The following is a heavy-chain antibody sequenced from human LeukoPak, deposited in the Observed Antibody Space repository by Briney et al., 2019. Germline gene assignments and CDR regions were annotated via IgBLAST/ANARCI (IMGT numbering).Heavy chain of an antibody. D-gene: IGHD2-2*01. CDR2: INHSGST. V-gene: IGHV4-34*01. CDR1: GGSFSGYY. CDR3: ARGIGVVPAALSLSRPGARFVY. J-gene: IGHJ4*02. Sequence: SETLSLTCAVYGGSFSGYYWSWIRQPPGKGLEWIGEINHSGSTNYNPSLKSRVTISVDTSKNQFSLKLSSVTAADTAVYYCARGIGVVPAALSLSRPGARFVYWGQGTLATVSS.